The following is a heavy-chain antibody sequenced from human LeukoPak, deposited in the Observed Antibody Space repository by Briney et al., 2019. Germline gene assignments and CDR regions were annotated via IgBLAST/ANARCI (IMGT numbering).Heavy chain of an antibody. CDR1: GFTFSSYG. J-gene: IGHJ3*02. Sequence: GGSLRLSCAASGFTFSSYGMHWVRQAPGKGLEWVAVIWYDGSNKYYADSVKGRFIISRDNSKNTLYLQMNSLRAEDTAVYYCARELAYGSGSYRRFRAFDIWGQGTMVTVSS. CDR3: ARELAYGSGSYRRFRAFDI. V-gene: IGHV3-33*01. D-gene: IGHD3-10*01. CDR2: IWYDGSNK.